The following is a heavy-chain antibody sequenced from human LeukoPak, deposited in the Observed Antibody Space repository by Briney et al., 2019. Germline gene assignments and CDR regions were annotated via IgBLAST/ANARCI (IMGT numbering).Heavy chain of an antibody. CDR1: GYTFTGYY. J-gene: IGHJ6*03. CDR3: ARAAIAVAGDYHYHYMDV. D-gene: IGHD6-19*01. V-gene: IGHV1-2*02. CDR2: INPNSGGT. Sequence: GASVKVSCKASGYTFTGYYMHWVRQAPGQGLEWMGWINPNSGGTNYAQKFQGRVTTTRDTSISTAYMELSRLRSDDTAVYFCARAAIAVAGDYHYHYMDVWGKGTTVTVSS.